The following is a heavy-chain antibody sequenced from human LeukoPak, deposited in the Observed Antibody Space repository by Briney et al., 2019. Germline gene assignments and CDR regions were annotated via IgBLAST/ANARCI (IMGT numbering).Heavy chain of an antibody. CDR2: IYYSGST. J-gene: IGHJ6*03. CDR3: ARLITMVPHMDV. D-gene: IGHD3-10*01. CDR1: GGSISSSSYY. Sequence: PSETLSLTCTVSGGSISSSSYYWGWIRQPPGRGLEWIGSIYYSGSTYYNPSLKSRVTISVDTCKNQFSLKLSSVTAADTAVYYCARLITMVPHMDVWGKGTTVTISS. V-gene: IGHV4-39*01.